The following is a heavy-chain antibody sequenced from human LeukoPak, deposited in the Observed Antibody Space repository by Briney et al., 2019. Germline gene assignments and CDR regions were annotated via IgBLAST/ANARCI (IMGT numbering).Heavy chain of an antibody. CDR1: GFTFSSYA. CDR2: ISGSGGST. CDR3: AKDRGYYYGMDV. J-gene: IGHJ6*02. V-gene: IGHV3-23*01. Sequence: GGSLRLSCAASGFTFSSYAMSWVRQAPGKGLEWVSAISGSGGSTYYADSVKGRFTISRDNSKNTLYLQMNSLRAEDTAGYYCAKDRGYYYGMDVWGQGTTVTVSS.